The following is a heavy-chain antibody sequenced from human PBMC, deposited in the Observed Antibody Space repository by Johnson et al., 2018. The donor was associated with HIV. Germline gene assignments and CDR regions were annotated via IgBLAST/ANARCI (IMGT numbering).Heavy chain of an antibody. V-gene: IGHV3-7*01. Sequence: EVQLVESGGGLVQPGGSLRLSCEVSGFTFTFYWMSWVRQSPGKGLEWVANIKKDGSEKYYVDSVKGRFTISRDNAKNSLYLQMNSLRAEDTAVYYCARETGDPVVPAARDAFDIWGQGTVVTVSP. CDR1: GFTFTFYW. CDR3: ARETGDPVVPAARDAFDI. CDR2: IKKDGSEK. D-gene: IGHD2-2*01. J-gene: IGHJ3*02.